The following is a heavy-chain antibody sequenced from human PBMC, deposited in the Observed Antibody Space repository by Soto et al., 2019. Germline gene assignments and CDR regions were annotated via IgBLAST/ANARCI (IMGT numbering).Heavy chain of an antibody. J-gene: IGHJ4*02. CDR3: ARLYDSGGYYYFDY. V-gene: IGHV3-23*01. D-gene: IGHD3-22*01. Sequence: GGSLRLSCAASGFSFSSYAMSWVRQAPGKGLEWVSTISGSGGNTYYADSVKGRFTISRDNSKNTVYVQMNSLRAEDTAVYYCARLYDSGGYYYFDYWGQGTLVTVSS. CDR1: GFSFSSYA. CDR2: ISGSGGNT.